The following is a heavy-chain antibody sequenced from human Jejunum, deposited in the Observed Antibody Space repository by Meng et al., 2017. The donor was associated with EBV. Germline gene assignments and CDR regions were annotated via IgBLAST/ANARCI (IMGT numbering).Heavy chain of an antibody. CDR3: ASNGDGVDD. J-gene: IGHJ4*02. V-gene: IGHV7-4-1*02. D-gene: IGHD4-17*01. Sequence: QVQLGQSGSELKKPGASVKVSCKASGYTFTTYAMNWVRQAPGQGPEWMGWINTNTGSPTYAQGFTGRFVFSVDTSVSTAYLQISSLKAEDTAVYYCASNGDGVDDWGQGTLVTVAS. CDR1: GYTFTTYA. CDR2: INTNTGSP.